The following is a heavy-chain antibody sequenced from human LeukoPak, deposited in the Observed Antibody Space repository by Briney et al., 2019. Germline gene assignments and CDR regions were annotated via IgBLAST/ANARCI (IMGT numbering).Heavy chain of an antibody. Sequence: PGGSLRLSCAASGFTFSSYSMHWVRQAPGKGLEWVAVISYDGSNKYYADSVKGRFTISRDNSKNTLYLQMNSLRAEDTAVYYCARAVVPAATTHFDYWGQGTLSPSPQ. D-gene: IGHD2-2*01. V-gene: IGHV3-30-3*01. CDR3: ARAVVPAATTHFDY. CDR2: ISYDGSNK. CDR1: GFTFSSYS. J-gene: IGHJ4*02.